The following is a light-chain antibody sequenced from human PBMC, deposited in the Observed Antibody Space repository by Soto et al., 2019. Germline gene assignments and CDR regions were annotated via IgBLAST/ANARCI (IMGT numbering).Light chain of an antibody. V-gene: IGKV3-20*01. CDR2: DAS. Sequence: EIVLTQSPGTLSLSPGGRASLSCRASQSVSPYLAWYQQKPGQAPRLLIYDASTRATGIPDRCSGGASGTDLTLTISRLEPEDSAVYYCQQYVSSPFTFGPGTKVELK. CDR3: QQYVSSPFT. J-gene: IGKJ3*01. CDR1: QSVSPY.